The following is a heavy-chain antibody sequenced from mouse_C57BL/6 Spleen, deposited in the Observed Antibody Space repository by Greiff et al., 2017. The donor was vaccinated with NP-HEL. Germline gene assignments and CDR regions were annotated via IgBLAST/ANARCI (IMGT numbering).Heavy chain of an antibody. J-gene: IGHJ3*01. V-gene: IGHV1-15*01. CDR3: TELGRGGFAY. D-gene: IGHD4-1*01. CDR1: GYTFTDYD. CDR2: IDPETGGT. Sequence: QVQLQQSGAELVRPGASVTLSCKASGYTFTDYDMHWVKQTPVHGLEWIGAIDPETGGTAYNQKFKGKAILTADKSSSTAYMELRSLTSEDSAVYYCTELGRGGFAYWGQGTLVTVSA.